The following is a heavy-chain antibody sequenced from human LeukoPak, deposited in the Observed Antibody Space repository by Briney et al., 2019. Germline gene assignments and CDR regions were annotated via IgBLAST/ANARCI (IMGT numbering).Heavy chain of an antibody. CDR3: ARCCPGYSSGWYWVEDYYYYYYMDV. J-gene: IGHJ6*03. CDR1: GGSFSANY. CDR2: INHSGST. V-gene: IGHV4-34*01. Sequence: SETLSLTCGVYGGSFSANYWSWIRQPPGKGLEWIGEINHSGSTYYNPSPKSRVTISVDTSKNQFSLKLSSVTAADTAVYYCARCCPGYSSGWYWVEDYYYYYYMDVWGKGTTVTISS. D-gene: IGHD6-19*01.